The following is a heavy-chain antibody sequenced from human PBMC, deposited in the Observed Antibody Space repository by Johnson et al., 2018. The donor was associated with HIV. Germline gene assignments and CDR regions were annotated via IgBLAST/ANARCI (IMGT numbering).Heavy chain of an antibody. CDR1: GFTFSDYY. D-gene: IGHD3-22*01. CDR3: ARDQGYYDSSGYPDAFDI. J-gene: IGHJ3*02. V-gene: IGHV3-11*01. CDR2: ISSSGSTI. Sequence: QVQLVESGGGLVQPGGSLRLSCAASGFTFSDYYMSWIRQAPGKGLEWVSYISSSGSTIYYADSVQGRFTISRDNAKNSLYLQMNSLRAEDTALYYCARDQGYYDSSGYPDAFDIWGQGTMVTVSS.